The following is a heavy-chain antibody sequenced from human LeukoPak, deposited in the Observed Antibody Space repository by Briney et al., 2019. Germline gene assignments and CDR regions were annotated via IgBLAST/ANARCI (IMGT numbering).Heavy chain of an antibody. CDR2: IYYSGST. V-gene: IGHV4-59*01. CDR1: GGSISSYY. D-gene: IGHD3-16*02. Sequence: SETLSLNCTVSGGSISSYYWSWIRQPPGKGLEWIGYIYYSGSTNYNHSLKSRVTISVDTSKNQFSLKLSSVTAADTAVYYCSRASHLSYDYVWGSYRFFDYWGQGTLVTVSS. CDR3: SRASHLSYDYVWGSYRFFDY. J-gene: IGHJ4*02.